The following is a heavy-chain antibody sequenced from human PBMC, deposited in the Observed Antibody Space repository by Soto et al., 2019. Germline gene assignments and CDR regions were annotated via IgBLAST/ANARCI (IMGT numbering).Heavy chain of an antibody. J-gene: IGHJ6*02. D-gene: IGHD2-21*01. Sequence: QVQLVQSGAEVKKPGSSVKVSCKASGGTFGSYAITWVRRAPGQGLEWLGGVIPILNSPAYAQKFKARVVITADEITNTAYMELNSLRFDDTAVYYCAREAPDCTSATCPKFYDMDVWGQGTTVTVAS. CDR1: GGTFGSYA. CDR2: VIPILNSP. V-gene: IGHV1-69*01. CDR3: AREAPDCTSATCPKFYDMDV.